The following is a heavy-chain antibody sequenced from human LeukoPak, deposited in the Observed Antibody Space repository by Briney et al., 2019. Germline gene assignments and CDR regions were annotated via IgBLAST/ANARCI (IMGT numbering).Heavy chain of an antibody. Sequence: GGSLRLSCAASGFTFGSYGMHWVRQAPGKGLEWVTFIRYDGNDKYYADSVKGRFTISRDNSKNSLYLQINTLRPVDTAVYYCAKGEWLADSWGQGTLVTVSS. J-gene: IGHJ4*02. D-gene: IGHD3-3*01. V-gene: IGHV3-30*02. CDR1: GFTFGSYG. CDR3: AKGEWLADS. CDR2: IRYDGNDK.